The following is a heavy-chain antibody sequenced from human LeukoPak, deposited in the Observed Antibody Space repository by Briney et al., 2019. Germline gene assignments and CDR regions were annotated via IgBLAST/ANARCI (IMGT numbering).Heavy chain of an antibody. CDR1: GASISSYY. CDR3: ARAPMPNYYYYYMDV. Sequence: SETLSLTCTVSGASISSYYWTWIRQPPGKGLEWIGYISYSGSTNYNPSLKSRVTISLATSKNQFSLKLTSVTAADTAVYYCARAPMPNYYYYYMDVWGKGTTVTVSS. D-gene: IGHD2-2*01. J-gene: IGHJ6*03. CDR2: ISYSGST. V-gene: IGHV4-59*01.